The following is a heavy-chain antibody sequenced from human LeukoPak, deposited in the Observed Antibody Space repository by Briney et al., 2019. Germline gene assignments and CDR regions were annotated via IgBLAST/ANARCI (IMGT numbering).Heavy chain of an antibody. J-gene: IGHJ4*02. CDR3: ARLNSGSHYDY. V-gene: IGHV4-38-2*02. Sequence: NASETLSLTCTVSAYSISSGYYWGWIRQPPGRGLEWIGNIHHSGSTYYNPSLKSRVTISVDTSKNQFSLKVTSVTAADTAMFYCARLNSGSHYDYWGQGTLVTVSS. CDR1: AYSISSGYY. CDR2: IHHSGST. D-gene: IGHD1-26*01.